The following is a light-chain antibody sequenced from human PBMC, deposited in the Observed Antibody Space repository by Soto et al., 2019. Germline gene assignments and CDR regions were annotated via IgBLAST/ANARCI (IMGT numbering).Light chain of an antibody. CDR2: EVT. CDR3: SSYAGANRV. V-gene: IGLV2-8*01. J-gene: IGLJ1*01. Sequence: QSVLTQPPSASGSPGQSVTLSCTGTSSDVGANNYVSWYQQHPGKAPKLMIYEVTTRPSGVPDRFSGSKSGNTASLTVSGLQAEDEADYYCSSYAGANRVFGTGTKLTVL. CDR1: SSDVGANNY.